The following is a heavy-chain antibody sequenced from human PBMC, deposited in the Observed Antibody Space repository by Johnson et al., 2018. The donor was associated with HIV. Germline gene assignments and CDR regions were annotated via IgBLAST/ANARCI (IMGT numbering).Heavy chain of an antibody. CDR2: IWDDGTNK. J-gene: IGHJ3*02. Sequence: QVQLVESGGGVVQPGMSLRVSCIASGFTFSSYGMHWVRQAPGKGLEWVAVIWDDGTNKYYADSVKGRITLSSDNSQNTLDLQMNSLRAEGTAVYYCAKAQAFRWAFDIWGQGTMVIVSS. D-gene: IGHD2/OR15-2a*01. CDR3: AKAQAFRWAFDI. CDR1: GFTFSSYG. V-gene: IGHV3-33*06.